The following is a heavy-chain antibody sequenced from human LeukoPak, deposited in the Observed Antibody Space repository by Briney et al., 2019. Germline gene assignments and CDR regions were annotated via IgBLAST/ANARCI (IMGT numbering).Heavy chain of an antibody. CDR1: GGSFSGYY. D-gene: IGHD5-24*01. J-gene: IGHJ4*02. CDR2: INPRGST. Sequence: PSETLSLTCGVYGGSFSGYYWSWIRQPPGKGLEWIGEINPRGSTNYNPSLKSRVTLSADTSKNQFSLTLNSVAAADTAVYYCARRRLGYYFDYWGQGTLVTVSS. V-gene: IGHV4-34*01. CDR3: ARRRLGYYFDY.